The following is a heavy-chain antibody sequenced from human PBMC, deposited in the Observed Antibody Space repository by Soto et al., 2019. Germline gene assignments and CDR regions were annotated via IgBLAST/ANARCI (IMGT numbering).Heavy chain of an antibody. J-gene: IGHJ6*02. Sequence: ASVKVSCKASGYTLTIYAVHWVRQAPGQRLEWMGWINAGNGNTKYSQKFPGRVTITRDTSASTAYMELSSLRSADTAVYYCARLRGTTVTTRYYGMDVWGQGTTVTVSS. V-gene: IGHV1-3*01. D-gene: IGHD4-17*01. CDR3: ARLRGTTVTTRYYGMDV. CDR1: GYTLTIYA. CDR2: INAGNGNT.